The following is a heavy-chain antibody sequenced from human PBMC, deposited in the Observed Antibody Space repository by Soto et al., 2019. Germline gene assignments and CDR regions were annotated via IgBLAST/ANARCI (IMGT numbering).Heavy chain of an antibody. CDR1: GGSISSDDYY. V-gene: IGHV4-31*03. CDR3: ARNDSSGGGYFDS. Sequence: PSETLSLTCTVSGGSISSDDYYWNWIRQRPGKGLEWIGNIYYRGNTNYNPSLKSRIIMSMDMSENQFSLKLTSVTAADTAVYYCARNDSSGGGYFDSWGQGTLVTVSS. CDR2: IYYRGNT. J-gene: IGHJ4*02. D-gene: IGHD3-22*01.